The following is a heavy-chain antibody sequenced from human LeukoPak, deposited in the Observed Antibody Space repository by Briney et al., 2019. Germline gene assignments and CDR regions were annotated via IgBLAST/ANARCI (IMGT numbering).Heavy chain of an antibody. J-gene: IGHJ4*02. CDR1: GFTFDDYA. CDR2: ISGSGGST. CDR3: AKGDSGGSCYFDY. D-gene: IGHD2-15*01. Sequence: RGSLRLSCAASGFTFDDYAMHWVRQAPGKGLEWVSAISGSGGSTYYADSVKGRFTISRDNSKNTLYLQMNSLRAEDTAVYYCAKGDSGGSCYFDYWGQGTLVTVSS. V-gene: IGHV3-23*01.